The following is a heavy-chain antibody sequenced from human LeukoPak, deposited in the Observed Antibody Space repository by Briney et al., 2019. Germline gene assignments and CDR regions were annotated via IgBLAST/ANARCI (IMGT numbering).Heavy chain of an antibody. J-gene: IGHJ4*02. V-gene: IGHV3-33*07. CDR2: IWYDGSNK. CDR1: GFTFNTHG. Sequence: GGSLRLSCAASGFTFNTHGMYWVRQAPGKGLEWVAVIWYDGSNKYYADSVKGRFSISRDNTNNMLYLQMNSLRAEDTAVYYCARDRVGYCSSNSCFTIDNWGQGTLVTVSS. CDR3: ARDRVGYCSSNSCFTIDN. D-gene: IGHD2-2*01.